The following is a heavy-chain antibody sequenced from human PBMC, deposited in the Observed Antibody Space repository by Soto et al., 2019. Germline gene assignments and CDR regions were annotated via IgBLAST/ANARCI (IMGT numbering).Heavy chain of an antibody. J-gene: IGHJ3*02. CDR2: IYRGGDT. D-gene: IGHD3-10*01. V-gene: IGHV3-53*01. Sequence: GGSLRLSCAVSGFTVSYNYMNWVRQAPGKGLEWVSVIYRGGDTFYADSVKGRFTISRDNSKNTLYLQMNSLRAEDTAVYYCARGMYGSGSYYIGDAFDMWGQGTMVTVSS. CDR1: GFTVSYNY. CDR3: ARGMYGSGSYYIGDAFDM.